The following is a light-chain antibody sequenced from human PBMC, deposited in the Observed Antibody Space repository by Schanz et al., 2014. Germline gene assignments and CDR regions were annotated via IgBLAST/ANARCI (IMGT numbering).Light chain of an antibody. J-gene: IGKJ2*03. V-gene: IGKV1-39*01. CDR1: QSISNY. CDR2: AAS. Sequence: DIQMTQSPSSLSASVGDRVTITCRASQSISNYLNWYQHKPGKAPKLLIYAASSLHSGVTSRFSGSGSGTEFSLTISSLQPDDFATYHCQQYNDNFMYSFGQGTKLEIK. CDR3: QQYNDNFMYS.